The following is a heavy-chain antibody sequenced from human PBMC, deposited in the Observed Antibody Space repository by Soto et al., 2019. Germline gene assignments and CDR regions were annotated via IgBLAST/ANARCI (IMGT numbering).Heavy chain of an antibody. V-gene: IGHV1-2*02. D-gene: IGHD6-25*01. J-gene: IGHJ5*02. CDR2: INANNGGA. CDR3: AREGGSETLQPAYNWFDT. CDR1: GYTFTDYH. Sequence: QVQLVQSGAAVKKPGASVKVSCKASGYTFTDYHIHWVRQAPGQGLEFMGWINANNGGAGSAQQFQGRVTVTRDTSITTVYMERSNLRSDDTAVYYCAREGGSETLQPAYNWFDTWGQGTLVTVSS.